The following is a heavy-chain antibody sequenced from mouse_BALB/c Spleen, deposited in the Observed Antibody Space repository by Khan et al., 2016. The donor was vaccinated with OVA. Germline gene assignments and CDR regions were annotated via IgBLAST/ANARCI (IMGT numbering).Heavy chain of an antibody. D-gene: IGHD2-13*01. CDR1: GYTFTNYW. CDR3: TRGDPGNFDF. CDR2: IYPSDSYT. J-gene: IGHJ2*01. Sequence: QVQLKQSGAELVRPGASVKLSCRASGYTFTNYWINWVKQRPGQGLEWIGNIYPSDSYTNYNQKFKDKATLTVDKFSSTAYMQLSIQNSEGSAVYYCTRGDPGNFDFWGQGTTLTVSS. V-gene: IGHV1-69*02.